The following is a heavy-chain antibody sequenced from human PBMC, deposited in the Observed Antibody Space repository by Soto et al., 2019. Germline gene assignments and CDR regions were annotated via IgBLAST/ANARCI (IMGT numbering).Heavy chain of an antibody. CDR1: AGSIRSGDYY. J-gene: IGHJ4*02. CDR2: IVHSGSA. CDR3: AGELGTFYFDH. V-gene: IGHV4-30-4*01. D-gene: IGHD7-27*01. Sequence: SETLSLTCTVSAGSIRSGDYYWTWIRQPPGKGLEWIGYIVHSGSAYYNPSLKSRATISIDTSNNQFSLKMTSVTAADTAVYYCAGELGTFYFDHWGQGTLVTVSS.